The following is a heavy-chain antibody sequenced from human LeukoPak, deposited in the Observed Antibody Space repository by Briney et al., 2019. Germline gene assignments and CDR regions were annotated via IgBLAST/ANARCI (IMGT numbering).Heavy chain of an antibody. V-gene: IGHV1-8*01. CDR3: ARARLVRGPVTPLYYFDY. CDR1: GYTFTTYD. CDR2: MNPNSANT. J-gene: IGHJ4*02. Sequence: AASVKVSCKASGYTFTTYDINWVRQATGQGLEWMGWMNPNSANTGYAQKFQGRVTITRNTSISTAYMELNSLRSDDTAVYYCARARLVRGPVTPLYYFDYWGQGGLVAVSS. D-gene: IGHD2-8*02.